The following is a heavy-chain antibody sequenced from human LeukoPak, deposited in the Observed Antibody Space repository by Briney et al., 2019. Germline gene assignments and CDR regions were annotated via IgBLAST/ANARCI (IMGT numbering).Heavy chain of an antibody. CDR3: ARVGDGHSLYTFDI. V-gene: IGHV4-59*01. D-gene: IGHD5-24*01. Sequence: PSETLSLTCTVSGGSISSYYWSWIRQPPGKGLEWIGYIYYSGSTNYNPSLKSRVTISVDTSKNQFSLKLSSVTAADTAVYYCARVGDGHSLYTFDIWGQGTMVTVSS. J-gene: IGHJ3*02. CDR1: GGSISSYY. CDR2: IYYSGST.